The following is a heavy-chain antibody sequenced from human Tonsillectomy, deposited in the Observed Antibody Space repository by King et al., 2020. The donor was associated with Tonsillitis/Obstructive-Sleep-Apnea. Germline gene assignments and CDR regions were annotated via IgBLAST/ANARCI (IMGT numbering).Heavy chain of an antibody. D-gene: IGHD3-10*01. CDR1: GYTFTTYY. CDR3: AREDGAFDY. CDR2: INPRGATR. Sequence: VQLVESGAEVKKPGASVTVSCKASGYTFTTYYMHWVRQAPGHGLEWMAVINPRGATRFATCHIAFAQNFQGRITVTTDTSTTTAYLELSGLTSDDTAVYYCAREDGAFDYWGQGSLVTVSS. V-gene: IGHV1-46*01. J-gene: IGHJ4*02.